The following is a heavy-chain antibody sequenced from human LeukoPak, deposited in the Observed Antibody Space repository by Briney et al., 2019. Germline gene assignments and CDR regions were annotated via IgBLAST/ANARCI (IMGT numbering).Heavy chain of an antibody. V-gene: IGHV3-20*04. J-gene: IGHJ6*03. CDR2: INWNGGST. D-gene: IGHD6-6*01. Sequence: GGSLRLSCAASGFTFDDYGMSWVRQAPGKGLEWVSGINWNGGSTGYADSVKGRFTISRDNAKHSLYLQMNSLRAEDTALYYCARLPLSSSRPHYYYYYTDVWGKGTTVTVSS. CDR3: ARLPLSSSRPHYYYYYTDV. CDR1: GFTFDDYG.